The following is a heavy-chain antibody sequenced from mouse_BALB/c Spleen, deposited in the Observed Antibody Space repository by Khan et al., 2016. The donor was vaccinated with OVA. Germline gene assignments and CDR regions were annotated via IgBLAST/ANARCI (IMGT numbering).Heavy chain of an antibody. CDR3: ARSTYKYAFVY. Sequence: QLQESGPSLVTPSQTLSLTCSVTGDSITSGYWNWIRKFPGNKLEYMGYMIYCGHTYYHPSPKSRISITRHTSKHQHYLSLNSVTTENSATYSSARSTYKYAFVYWGQGTLVSVSA. J-gene: IGHJ3*01. CDR1: GDSITSGY. D-gene: IGHD1-3*01. V-gene: IGHV3-8*02. CDR2: MIYCGHT.